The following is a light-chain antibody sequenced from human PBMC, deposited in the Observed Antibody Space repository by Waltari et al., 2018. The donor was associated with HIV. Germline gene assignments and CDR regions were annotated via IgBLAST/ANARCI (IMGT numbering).Light chain of an antibody. CDR1: QRILYSSKNENF. Sequence: DIVMTQSPQSLALALGERATITCNSSQRILYSSKNENFLAWYQQKPGQSPKLVIYWASTRGFGVPDRFSGSGSGTDFTLTINSLQSEDVAVYFCQQYYSTPPTFGQGTRVEI. CDR3: QQYYSTPPT. V-gene: IGKV4-1*01. CDR2: WAS. J-gene: IGKJ1*01.